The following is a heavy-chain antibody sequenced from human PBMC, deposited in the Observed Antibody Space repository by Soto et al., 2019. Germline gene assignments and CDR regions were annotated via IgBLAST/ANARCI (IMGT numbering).Heavy chain of an antibody. D-gene: IGHD2-21*02. CDR2: INPKSGVT. J-gene: IGHJ5*02. CDR3: ARGDVNWFDP. Sequence: QVQLVQSGAEVKKAGASVKVSCKASGYSFIGYYMHWVRQAPGQGLEWMGWINPKSGVTNSAQKFQGRVTMARDTSITTAYMELSSLRSDDTAVYYCARGDVNWFDPWGQGTLVTFSS. CDR1: GYSFIGYY. V-gene: IGHV1-2*02.